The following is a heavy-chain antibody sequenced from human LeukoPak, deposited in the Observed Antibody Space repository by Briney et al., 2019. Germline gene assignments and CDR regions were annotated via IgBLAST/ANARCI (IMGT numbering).Heavy chain of an antibody. D-gene: IGHD1-26*01. CDR3: VRTSGSLDY. V-gene: IGHV3-64*01. J-gene: IGHJ4*02. Sequence: GGSLRLSCVASGFTFSNYAMHWVRQAPGKGLEYVSAINTNGGTTYYANSVKGRFTISRDNSKNTVYLQMGSLRAEDMAVYYRVRTSGSLDYWGQGTLVTVSS. CDR1: GFTFSNYA. CDR2: INTNGGTT.